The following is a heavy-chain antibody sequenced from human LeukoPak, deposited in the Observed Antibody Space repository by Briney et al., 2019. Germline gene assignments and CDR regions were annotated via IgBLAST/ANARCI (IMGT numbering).Heavy chain of an antibody. CDR1: GYTFTNYA. J-gene: IGHJ4*02. D-gene: IGHD6-25*01. CDR2: INAGNGNT. V-gene: IGHV1-3*01. Sequence: ASVKISCKASGYTFTNYAMHWARQAPGQGLEWMGWINAGNGNTKYSQKFQGRVTITRDTSASTGYVELSSLRSEDTAVYYCTRDPRSGWHDYWGQGTLVTVSS. CDR3: TRDPRSGWHDY.